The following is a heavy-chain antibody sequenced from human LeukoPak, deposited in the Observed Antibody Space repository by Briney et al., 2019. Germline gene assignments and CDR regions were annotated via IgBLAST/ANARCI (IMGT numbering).Heavy chain of an antibody. CDR3: ARATWVRTFGGVIVIPYGMDV. D-gene: IGHD3-16*02. Sequence: GASVKVSCKASGYTFTSYDINWVRQATGQGLEWMGWMNPNSGNTGYAQKFQGRVTMTRNTSISTAYMELSSLRSEDTAVYYCARATWVRTFGGVIVIPYGMDVWGQGTTVTVSS. CDR2: MNPNSGNT. V-gene: IGHV1-8*01. CDR1: GYTFTSYD. J-gene: IGHJ6*02.